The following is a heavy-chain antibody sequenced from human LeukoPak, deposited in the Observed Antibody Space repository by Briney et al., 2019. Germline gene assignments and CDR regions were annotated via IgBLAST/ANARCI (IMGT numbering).Heavy chain of an antibody. J-gene: IGHJ4*02. Sequence: PGGSLRLSCAASGFTFSSYTMSWVRQAPGKGLEWVSVITGSGGSTNYADSVKGRFTISRDNSKNTLYLQMNSLRAEDTAVYYCAKDRHSSGWPHYFDYWGQGTLVTVSS. CDR1: GFTFSSYT. D-gene: IGHD6-19*01. CDR2: ITGSGGST. CDR3: AKDRHSSGWPHYFDY. V-gene: IGHV3-23*01.